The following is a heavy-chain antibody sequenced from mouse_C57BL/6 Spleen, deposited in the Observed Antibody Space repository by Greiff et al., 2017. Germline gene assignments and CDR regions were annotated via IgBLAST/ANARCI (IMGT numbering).Heavy chain of an antibody. CDR2: IDPEDGDT. CDR1: GFNINDYY. Sequence: VQLQQSGAELVRPGASVKLSCTASGFNINDYYMHWVKQRPEKGLEWIGRIDPEDGDTEYAPKFQGKATLTADTSSNTAYMQLSSLTSEDTDVYYCATLIASVVSKGFAYWGQGTLVTVSA. CDR3: ATLIASVVSKGFAY. V-gene: IGHV14-1*01. J-gene: IGHJ3*01. D-gene: IGHD1-1*01.